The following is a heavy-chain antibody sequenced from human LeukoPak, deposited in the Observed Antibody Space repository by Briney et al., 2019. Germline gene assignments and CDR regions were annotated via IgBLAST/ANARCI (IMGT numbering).Heavy chain of an antibody. V-gene: IGHV3-7*01. CDR3: ARGSDIVAAAPYYYYGMDV. J-gene: IGHJ6*02. CDR2: IWEGGSRT. CDR1: GFTFSVYW. Sequence: GVSLRLSCAASGFTFSVYWMNWVRQTPGKGLEWVANIWEGGSRTYYVDSVKGRFIISGDSAKSSVYLQMNSLRAEDSGVYYCARGSDIVAAAPYYYYGMDVWGQGTTVTVSS. D-gene: IGHD5-12*01.